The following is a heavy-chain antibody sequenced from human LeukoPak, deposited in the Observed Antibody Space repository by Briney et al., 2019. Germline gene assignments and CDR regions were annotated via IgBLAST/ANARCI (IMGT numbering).Heavy chain of an antibody. CDR3: AKDAPYGSGGSCYSDACYI. CDR2: ISYDGSNK. V-gene: IGHV3-30*18. CDR1: GFTFSSYG. Sequence: SGRSLRLSCAASGFTFSSYGMHWVRQAPGKGLEWVAVISYDGSNKYYADSVKGRFTISRDNSKNTLYLQMNSLRAEDTAVYYCAKDAPYGSGGSCYSDACYICGQGTMVTVSS. D-gene: IGHD2-15*01. J-gene: IGHJ3*02.